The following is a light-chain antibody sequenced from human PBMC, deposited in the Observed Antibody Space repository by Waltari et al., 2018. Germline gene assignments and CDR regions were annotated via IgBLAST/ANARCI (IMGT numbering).Light chain of an antibody. Sequence: GQTARITCSGHELPRKYAYWFQQKSGPAPRLVIYEDTKRPSGIPERFSGSRSGTVATLTITGAQVDDEADYYCYSSDSTGLRVFGGGTTVVVL. CDR3: YSSDSTGLRV. CDR2: EDT. V-gene: IGLV3-10*01. J-gene: IGLJ1*01. CDR1: ELPRKY.